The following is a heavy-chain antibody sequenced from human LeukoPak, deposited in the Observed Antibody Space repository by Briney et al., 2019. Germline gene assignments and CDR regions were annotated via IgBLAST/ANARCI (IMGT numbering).Heavy chain of an antibody. CDR3: ARVGIAVAGKGYYYYYMDV. CDR2: INPNSGGT. Sequence: ASVKVSCKASGYTFTGYYMHWVRQAPGQGLEWMGWINPNSGGTNYAQKFQGRVTMTRDTSISTAYMELSRLRSDDTAVYYCARVGIAVAGKGYYYYYMDVWGKGTTVTVSS. CDR1: GYTFTGYY. J-gene: IGHJ6*03. D-gene: IGHD6-19*01. V-gene: IGHV1-2*02.